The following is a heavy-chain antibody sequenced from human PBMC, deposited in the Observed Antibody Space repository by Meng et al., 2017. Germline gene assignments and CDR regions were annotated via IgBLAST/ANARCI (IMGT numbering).Heavy chain of an antibody. CDR2: MNPNSGNT. CDR1: GYTFTSYD. CDR3: ARSAHYYGSGSYYFLMYYYYGMDV. J-gene: IGHJ6*02. Sequence: ASVKVSCKASGYTFTSYDINWVRQATGQGLEWMGWMNPNSGNTGYAQKFQGRVTMTRNTSISTAYMELSSLRSEDTAVYYCARSAHYYGSGSYYFLMYYYYGMDVWGQGTTVTVSS. D-gene: IGHD3-10*01. V-gene: IGHV1-8*01.